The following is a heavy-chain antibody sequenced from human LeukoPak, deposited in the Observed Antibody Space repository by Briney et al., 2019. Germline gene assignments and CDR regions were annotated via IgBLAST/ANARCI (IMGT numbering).Heavy chain of an antibody. V-gene: IGHV3-30*18. J-gene: IGHJ4*02. CDR1: GFTFSSYG. CDR2: ISYDGSNK. D-gene: IGHD5-18*01. Sequence: GGSLRLSCAASGFTFSSYGMHWVRQAPGKGLEWVAVISYDGSNKYYADSVKGRFTISRDNSKNTLYLQMNSLRAEDTAVYYCAKTRASYEYYFDYWGQGTLVTVSS. CDR3: AKTRASYEYYFDY.